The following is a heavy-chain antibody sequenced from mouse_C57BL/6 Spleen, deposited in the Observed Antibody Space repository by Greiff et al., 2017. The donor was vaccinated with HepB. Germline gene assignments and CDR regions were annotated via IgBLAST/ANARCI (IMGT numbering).Heavy chain of an antibody. CDR3: ARLTTVVDSFYAMDY. J-gene: IGHJ4*01. CDR2: ISSGSSTI. V-gene: IGHV5-17*01. CDR1: GFTFSDYG. D-gene: IGHD1-1*01. Sequence: EVMLVESGGGLVKPGGSLKLSCAASGFTFSDYGMHWVRQAPEKGLEWVAYISSGSSTIYYADTVKGRFTISRDNAKNTLFLQMTSLRSEDTAMYYCARLTTVVDSFYAMDYWGQGTSVTVSS.